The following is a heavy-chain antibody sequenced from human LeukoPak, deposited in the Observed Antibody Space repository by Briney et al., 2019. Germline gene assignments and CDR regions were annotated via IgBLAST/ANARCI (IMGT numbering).Heavy chain of an antibody. J-gene: IGHJ4*02. D-gene: IGHD6-19*01. Sequence: AASVKVSCKASGYTFTGYYMHWVRQAPGQGLEWMGWINPNSGGTNYAQKFQGRVTMTRDTSISTAYMELSRLRSDDTAVYYCARAPSSHSGLDYWGQGTLVTVSS. CDR2: INPNSGGT. V-gene: IGHV1-2*02. CDR1: GYTFTGYY. CDR3: ARAPSSHSGLDY.